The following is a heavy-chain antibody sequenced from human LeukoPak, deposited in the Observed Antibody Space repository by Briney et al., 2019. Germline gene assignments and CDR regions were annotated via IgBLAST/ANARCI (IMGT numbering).Heavy chain of an antibody. J-gene: IGHJ4*02. D-gene: IGHD1-26*01. Sequence: PGGSLRLSCVASGFTFTDHSMGWVRQAPGKGLEWVGRCRDKANSYTTEYAASVKGRFTISRDDSKNSLYLQMSSLETEDTAVYYCARLLGANDWGQGTLVTVSS. CDR2: CRDKANSYTT. V-gene: IGHV3-72*01. CDR1: GFTFTDHS. CDR3: ARLLGAND.